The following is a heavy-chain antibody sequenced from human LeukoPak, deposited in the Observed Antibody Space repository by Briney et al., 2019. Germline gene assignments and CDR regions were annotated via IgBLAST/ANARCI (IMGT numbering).Heavy chain of an antibody. CDR2: INHRGDT. CDR3: ARGPTISETGYFDY. V-gene: IGHV4-34*01. CDR1: GGSFSAYY. J-gene: IGHJ4*03. D-gene: IGHD1-1*01. Sequence: SETLSLTCAVYGGSFSAYYWSWIRQSPGKGLEWIAEINHRGDTNYNPSVKSRVSISVDTSKNQFSLRVTSLTAADTAVYYCARGPTISETGYFDYWGQGTLVTVSS.